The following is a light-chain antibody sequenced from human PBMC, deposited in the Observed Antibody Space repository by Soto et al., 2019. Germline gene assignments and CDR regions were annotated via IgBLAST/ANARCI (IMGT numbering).Light chain of an antibody. J-gene: IGKJ1*01. CDR2: DAS. Sequence: EIVLTQSPATLSLSPGESATLSCRASQSVSNSIAWYQQKPGQAPRLLIYDASNRAAGTPARFSGSGSGRDFTLTISSLEPEDFAVYYCQHRSNWPQTFGQGTKVEIK. V-gene: IGKV3-11*02. CDR3: QHRSNWPQT. CDR1: QSVSNS.